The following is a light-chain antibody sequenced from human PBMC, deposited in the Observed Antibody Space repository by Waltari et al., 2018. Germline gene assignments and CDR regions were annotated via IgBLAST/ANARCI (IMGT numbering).Light chain of an antibody. CDR2: DNN. Sequence: QSVLTQPPPVSAAPGQKVTISCSGSSSHIGNNYVSWYQQHPGTATKLLIYDNNKRPSGIPDRFPGSKSGTSATLGITGLQTGDEADYYCGTWDSSLSAVVFGGGTKLTVL. CDR3: GTWDSSLSAVV. J-gene: IGLJ2*01. V-gene: IGLV1-51*01. CDR1: SSHIGNNY.